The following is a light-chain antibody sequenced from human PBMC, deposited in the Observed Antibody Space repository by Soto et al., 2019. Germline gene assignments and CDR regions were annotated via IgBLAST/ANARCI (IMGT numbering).Light chain of an antibody. CDR1: SSDVGSYNL. CDR2: EVS. V-gene: IGLV2-23*02. CDR3: CSYAGSLWV. J-gene: IGLJ3*02. Sequence: QSALTQPASVSGSPGQSITISCTGTSSDVGSYNLVSWYQQHPGKAPTLMIYEVSKRPSGVSNRFSGSKSGNTASLTISGLQAEDEADYYCCSYAGSLWVFGGGTKVTV.